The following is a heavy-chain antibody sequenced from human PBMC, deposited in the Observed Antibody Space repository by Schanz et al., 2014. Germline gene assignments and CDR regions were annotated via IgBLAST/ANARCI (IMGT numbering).Heavy chain of an antibody. J-gene: IGHJ5*02. CDR2: INSVGSNT. Sequence: DVHLLESGGGLVQPGGSLRLSCAASGFTFSSYAMTWVRQDPGKGLVWVARINSVGSNTDYADSVTGRFTISRDNAKNTLYLQMNSLRAEDTAVYYCARPALWFGDNCFDPWGQGTLVNVSS. CDR3: ARPALWFGDNCFDP. V-gene: IGHV3-74*02. D-gene: IGHD3-10*01. CDR1: GFTFSSYA.